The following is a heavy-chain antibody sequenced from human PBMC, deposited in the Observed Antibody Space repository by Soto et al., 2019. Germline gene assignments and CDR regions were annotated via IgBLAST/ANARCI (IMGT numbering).Heavy chain of an antibody. V-gene: IGHV1-69*02. J-gene: IGHJ6*03. Sequence: QVQLVQSGAEVKKPGSSVKVFCKASGDTFSRHTISWVRQAPGQGLEWMGRIIPILGIANYAQKFQGRDTITADKSTSTAYMDLSSLRSEDTAVYYCARGAEMGTVTKGYYYYMDVWGKGTTVTVSS. D-gene: IGHD4-17*01. CDR2: IIPILGIA. CDR3: ARGAEMGTVTKGYYYYMDV. CDR1: GDTFSRHT.